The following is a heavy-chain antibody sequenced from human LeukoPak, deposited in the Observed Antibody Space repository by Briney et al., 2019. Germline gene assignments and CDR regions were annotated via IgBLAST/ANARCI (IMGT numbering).Heavy chain of an antibody. CDR3: ARADYYDILTGYYPIDY. V-gene: IGHV1-2*02. J-gene: IGHJ4*02. Sequence: ASVKVSCKASGYTFTGYFMHWVRQAPGQGLEWMGWINPNSGGTNYAQKLQGRVTMTTDTSTSTAYMELRSLRSDDTAVYYCARADYYDILTGYYPIDYWGQGTLVTVSS. D-gene: IGHD3-9*01. CDR1: GYTFTGYF. CDR2: INPNSGGT.